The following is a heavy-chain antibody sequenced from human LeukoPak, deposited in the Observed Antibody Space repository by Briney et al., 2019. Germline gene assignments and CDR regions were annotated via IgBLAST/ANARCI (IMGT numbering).Heavy chain of an antibody. CDR3: AGTYYYDSSGYYHYSL. J-gene: IGHJ4*02. CDR1: GGSISSCY. CDR2: IYYTGST. Sequence: SETLSLTCTVSGGSISSCYWSWIRQPPGKGLEWIGYIYYTGSTNYNPSLKSRVTISVDTSKNQFSLKLSSVTAADTAVYYCAGTYYYDSSGYYHYSLWGQGTLVTVSS. V-gene: IGHV4-59*01. D-gene: IGHD3-22*01.